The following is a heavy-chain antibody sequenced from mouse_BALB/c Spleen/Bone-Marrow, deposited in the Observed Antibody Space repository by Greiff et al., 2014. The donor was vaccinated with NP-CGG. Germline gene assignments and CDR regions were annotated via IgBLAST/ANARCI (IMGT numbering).Heavy chain of an antibody. V-gene: IGHV1-67*01. J-gene: IGHJ4*01. CDR2: ISTYSGYT. Sequence: QVQLQQSGPELVRPGVSVKISCKGSGYTFTDFAMHWVKQSHAKSLEWIGVISTYSGYTNYNQKFKGKATMTVDKSSSTAYMELARLTSEDSAIYYCAKNGHYDGRDYWGQGTSVTVSS. D-gene: IGHD1-1*02. CDR3: AKNGHYDGRDY. CDR1: GYTFTDFA.